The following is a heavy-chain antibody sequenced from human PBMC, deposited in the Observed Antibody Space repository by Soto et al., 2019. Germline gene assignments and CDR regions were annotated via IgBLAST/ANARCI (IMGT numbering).Heavy chain of an antibody. V-gene: IGHV3-33*01. CDR2: IWNHGRED. D-gene: IGHD6-19*01. J-gene: IGHJ4*02. CDR3: VRGPWLVGDVTSFDY. Sequence: QVHLVESGGGVVQPGRSLRLSCAASGFTFSTYGMHWVRQAPGKGLEWVALIWNHGREDSYADSVKGRFTISRDNSKNTRYRQRNGLRADDTAVYYCVRGPWLVGDVTSFDYWGQGTLVTVSS. CDR1: GFTFSTYG.